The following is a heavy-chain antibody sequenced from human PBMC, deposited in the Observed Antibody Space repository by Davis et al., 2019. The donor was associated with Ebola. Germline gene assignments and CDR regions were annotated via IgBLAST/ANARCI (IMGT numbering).Heavy chain of an antibody. CDR2: IGVSGGTT. D-gene: IGHD6-19*01. CDR1: GFMFSSCG. CDR3: AKGPTRSGYY. V-gene: IGHV3-23*01. J-gene: IGHJ4*02. Sequence: GESLKISCAASGFMFSSCGMNWVRQAPGKGLEWVSGIGVSGGTTYADSVKGRFTISRGNSQNTLYLQMTGLRAEDTAIYYCAKGPTRSGYYWGQGTLVTVSS.